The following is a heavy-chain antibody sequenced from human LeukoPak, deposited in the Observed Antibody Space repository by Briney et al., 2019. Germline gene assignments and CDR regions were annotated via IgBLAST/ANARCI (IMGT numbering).Heavy chain of an antibody. V-gene: IGHV3-30*02. D-gene: IGHD2-15*01. CDR3: AKSPHQYCSGGSCYLGWFDP. CDR1: GFTFSSYG. J-gene: IGHJ5*02. Sequence: GVSLRLSCAASGFTFSSYGMHWVRQAPGKGLEWVAFIRYDGSNKYYEDSVKGRFTISRDNSKNTLYLQMNSLRAEDTAVYYCAKSPHQYCSGGSCYLGWFDPWGQGTLVTVSS. CDR2: IRYDGSNK.